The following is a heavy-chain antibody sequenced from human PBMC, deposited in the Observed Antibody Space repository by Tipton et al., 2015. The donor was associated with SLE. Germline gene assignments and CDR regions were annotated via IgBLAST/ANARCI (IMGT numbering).Heavy chain of an antibody. D-gene: IGHD3-22*01. CDR2: ISYDGSNK. CDR3: ARHIYDTSGGPFDN. J-gene: IGHJ4*02. Sequence: SLRLSCAASGFTFSSYEMHWVRQAPGKGLEWVAVISYDGSNKYNADSVKGRFTISRDNAKNSLYLQMNSLRAEDTAVYYCARHIYDTSGGPFDNWGQGTLVTVSS. CDR1: GFTFSSYE. V-gene: IGHV3-30*03.